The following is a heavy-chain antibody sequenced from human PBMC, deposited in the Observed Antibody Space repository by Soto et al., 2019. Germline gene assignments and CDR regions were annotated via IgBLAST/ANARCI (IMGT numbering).Heavy chain of an antibody. CDR3: GRWDYYGASALDY. V-gene: IGHV4-59*01. J-gene: IGHJ4*02. D-gene: IGHD3-10*01. Sequence: SETLSLTCTVSGGSISSYYWSWIRQPPGKGLEWIGYIYYSGSTNYNPSLKSRVTISVDTSKNQFSLKLSSVTAADTAVYYCGRWDYYGASALDYWGQGTLVTVSS. CDR2: IYYSGST. CDR1: GGSISSYY.